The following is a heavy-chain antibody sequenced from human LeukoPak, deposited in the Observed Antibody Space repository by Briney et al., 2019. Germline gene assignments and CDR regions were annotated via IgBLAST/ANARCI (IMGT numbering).Heavy chain of an antibody. J-gene: IGHJ4*02. CDR2: IRSKANSYAT. CDR1: GFIFTDYA. V-gene: IGHV3-73*01. Sequence: GGSLRLSCAASGFIFTDYAMGWVRQAPGRGLEWVGRIRSKANSYATAYAASVKGRFTISRDDSKNTAYLQMNSLKTEDTAVYYCRATRDCSGGSCYPLRGVLIDYWGQGTLVTVSS. D-gene: IGHD2-15*01. CDR3: RATRDCSGGSCYPLRGVLIDY.